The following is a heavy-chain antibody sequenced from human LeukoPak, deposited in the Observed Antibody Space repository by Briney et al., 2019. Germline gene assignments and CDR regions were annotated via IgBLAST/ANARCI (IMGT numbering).Heavy chain of an antibody. J-gene: IGHJ4*02. CDR2: IYYSGST. Sequence: SETLSLTCTVSGGSISSYYWSWIRQPPGEGLEWIGYIYYSGSTNYNPSLKSRVTISVDTSRNQFSLQLSSVTAADTAVYYCARIHRYCSGGACYVLDNWGQGTLVAVSS. CDR3: ARIHRYCSGGACYVLDN. V-gene: IGHV4-59*01. D-gene: IGHD2-15*01. CDR1: GGSISSYY.